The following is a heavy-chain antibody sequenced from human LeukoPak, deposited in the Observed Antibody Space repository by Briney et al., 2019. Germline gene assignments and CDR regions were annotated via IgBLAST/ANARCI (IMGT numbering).Heavy chain of an antibody. CDR1: GFTFSSYS. Sequence: KPGGSLRLSCAASGFTFSSYSMNWVRQAPGKGLEWVSSISSSSSYIYYADSVKGRFTISRDNAKNSLYLQMNSLRAEDAAVYYCARARPGYLWGEGAFDIWGQGTMVTVSS. V-gene: IGHV3-21*01. D-gene: IGHD3-16*01. J-gene: IGHJ3*02. CDR2: ISSSSSYI. CDR3: ARARPGYLWGEGAFDI.